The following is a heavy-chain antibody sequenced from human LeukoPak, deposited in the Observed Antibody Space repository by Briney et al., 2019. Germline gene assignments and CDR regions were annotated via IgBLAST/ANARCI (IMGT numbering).Heavy chain of an antibody. V-gene: IGHV3-23*01. J-gene: IGHJ3*02. Sequence: GGSLRLSCAASGFTFSSYAMSWVRQAPGKGLEWVSAISGSGGSTYYADSVKGRFTISRDNSKNTLYLQMNSLRAEDTAVYYCARDYRVGFGVVIIGENAFDIWGQGTMVTVSS. D-gene: IGHD3-3*01. CDR3: ARDYRVGFGVVIIGENAFDI. CDR1: GFTFSSYA. CDR2: ISGSGGST.